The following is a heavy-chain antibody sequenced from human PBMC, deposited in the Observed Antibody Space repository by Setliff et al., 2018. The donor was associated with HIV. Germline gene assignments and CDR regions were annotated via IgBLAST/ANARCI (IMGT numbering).Heavy chain of an antibody. J-gene: IGHJ3*02. CDR3: ASWGVPRDAFDI. D-gene: IGHD3-16*01. CDR2: INSDGRST. Sequence: GGSLRLSCAASGFTFSGPWMHWVRQAPGEGLVWISRINSDGRSTIYADSVKGRFTISRDNAKNTLYLQLNSLRVEDTAVYFCASWGVPRDAFDIWGLGTRVTVSS. CDR1: GFTFSGPW. V-gene: IGHV3-74*01.